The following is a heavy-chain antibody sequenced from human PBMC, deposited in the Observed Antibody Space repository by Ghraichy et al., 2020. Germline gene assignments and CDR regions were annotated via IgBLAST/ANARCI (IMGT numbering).Heavy chain of an antibody. Sequence: ETLRLSCAASGFTFSRLHMSWVRQAPGKGLEWVSSIDGSGGETHYADFVKGRFTISRDNSRNTLYLQMNSLRVEDTAVYYCAKDLSVTEAADWFDPSDQGNLVTVSS. CDR1: GFTFSRLH. CDR3: AKDLSVTEAADWFDP. D-gene: IGHD5/OR15-5a*01. J-gene: IGHJ5*02. CDR2: IDGSGGET. V-gene: IGHV3-23*01.